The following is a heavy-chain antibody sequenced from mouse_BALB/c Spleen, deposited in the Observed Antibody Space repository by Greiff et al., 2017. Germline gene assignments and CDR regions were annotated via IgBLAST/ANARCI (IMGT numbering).Heavy chain of an antibody. CDR2: ISSGGST. J-gene: IGHJ4*01. Sequence: EVQGVESGGGLVKPGGSLKLSCAASGFTFSSYAMSWVRQTPEKRLEWVASISSGGSTYYPDSVKGRFTISRDNARNILYLQMSSLRSEDTAMYYCARSTWAMDYWGQGTSVTVSS. D-gene: IGHD2-1*01. CDR3: ARSTWAMDY. V-gene: IGHV5-6-5*01. CDR1: GFTFSSYA.